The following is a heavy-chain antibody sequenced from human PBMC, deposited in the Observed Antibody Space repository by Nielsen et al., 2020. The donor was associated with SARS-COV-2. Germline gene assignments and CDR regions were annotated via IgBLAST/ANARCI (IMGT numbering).Heavy chain of an antibody. Sequence: SETLSLTCAVYGGSFSGYYWSWIRQPPGKGLEWIGEINHSGSTNYNPSLKSRVTISVDTSKNQFSLKLSSVTAADTAVYYCARGDGYYFDYWGQGTLVTVSS. CDR1: GGSFSGYY. V-gene: IGHV4-34*01. J-gene: IGHJ4*02. CDR2: INHSGST. CDR3: ARGDGYYFDY.